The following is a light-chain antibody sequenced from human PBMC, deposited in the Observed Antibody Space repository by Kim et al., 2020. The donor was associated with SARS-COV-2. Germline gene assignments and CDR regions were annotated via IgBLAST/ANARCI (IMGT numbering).Light chain of an antibody. V-gene: IGLV1-40*01. CDR1: SSNIGVGYD. Sequence: QSVLTQPPSVSGAPGQRVTISCTGSSSNIGVGYDVQWYQQLPGTAPKLLIYGNTNRPSGVPDRFSGSKSGTSVSLAITGLQAEDEADYYCQSYDNSLSAWVFGGGTQLTVL. J-gene: IGLJ3*02. CDR2: GNT. CDR3: QSYDNSLSAWV.